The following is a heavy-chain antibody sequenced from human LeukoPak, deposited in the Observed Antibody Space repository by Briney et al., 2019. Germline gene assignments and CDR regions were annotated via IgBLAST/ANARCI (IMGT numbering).Heavy chain of an antibody. D-gene: IGHD2-15*01. CDR1: GFTFSSYS. Sequence: GGSLRLSCAASGFTFSSYSINWVRQAPGKGLEWVSSISSSSSYIYYADSVKGRFTISRDNAKNSLYLQMNSLRAEDTAVYYCAIGEDCSGGSCYGGAFDIWGQGTMVTVSS. CDR3: AIGEDCSGGSCYGGAFDI. V-gene: IGHV3-21*01. CDR2: ISSSSSYI. J-gene: IGHJ3*02.